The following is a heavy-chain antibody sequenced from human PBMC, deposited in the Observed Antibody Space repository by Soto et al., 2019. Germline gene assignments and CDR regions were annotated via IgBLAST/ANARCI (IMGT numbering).Heavy chain of an antibody. Sequence: QVQLMQSGAEVRKPGASVRLSCETSGYNFNQYYIHWVRQAPGQGLEWMGIINLRGGTTEYAHKFRGRITVTGDTPTKTAYMELRSLRSEATAMYFCARGRTDSDVPRWDYWGEGTLVSVSS. CDR2: INLRGGTT. D-gene: IGHD1-26*01. CDR3: ARGRTDSDVPRWDY. J-gene: IGHJ4*02. V-gene: IGHV1-46*02. CDR1: GYNFNQYY.